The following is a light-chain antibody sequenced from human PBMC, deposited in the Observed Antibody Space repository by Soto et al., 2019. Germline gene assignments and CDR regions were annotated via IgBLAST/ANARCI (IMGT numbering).Light chain of an antibody. J-gene: IGKJ1*01. CDR3: QHHNSYSQT. V-gene: IGKV1-5*01. Sequence: DIQLTQSPPTLPASVGDRVTITCRASQSIRYYLAWYQQMPGKAPKLLIYGASSLQSGVPSRFSGSGSGTEFTLTIRSLQPDDFATYFCQHHNSYSQTFGQGTKVEIK. CDR1: QSIRYY. CDR2: GAS.